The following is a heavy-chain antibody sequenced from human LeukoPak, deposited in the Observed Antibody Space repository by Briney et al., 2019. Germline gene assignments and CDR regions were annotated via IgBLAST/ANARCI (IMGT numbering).Heavy chain of an antibody. Sequence: ASVKVSCKVSRYTLTELSMHWVRQAPGKGLEWMGGFDPEDGETIYAQKFQGRVTMTEDTSTDTAYMELSSLRSEDTAVYYCATPRIAAAGGFWFDPWGQGTLVTVSS. CDR2: FDPEDGET. J-gene: IGHJ5*02. V-gene: IGHV1-24*01. CDR1: RYTLTELS. CDR3: ATPRIAAAGGFWFDP. D-gene: IGHD6-13*01.